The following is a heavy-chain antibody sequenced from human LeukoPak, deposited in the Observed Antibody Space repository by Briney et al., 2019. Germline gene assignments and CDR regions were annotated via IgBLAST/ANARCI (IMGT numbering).Heavy chain of an antibody. J-gene: IGHJ4*02. CDR2: INWNGGST. Sequence: GGSLRLSCAASGFTFDDYGMSWVRQAPGKGLEWVSGINWNGGSTGYADSVKGRFTISRDNSKNTLYLQMNSLRAEDTAVYYCAKLREWELPDLFDYWGQGTLVTVSS. V-gene: IGHV3-20*04. CDR1: GFTFDDYG. CDR3: AKLREWELPDLFDY. D-gene: IGHD1-26*01.